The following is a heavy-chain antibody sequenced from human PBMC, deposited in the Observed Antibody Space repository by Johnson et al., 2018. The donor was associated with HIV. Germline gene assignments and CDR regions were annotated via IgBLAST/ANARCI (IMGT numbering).Heavy chain of an antibody. D-gene: IGHD6-13*01. CDR3: VKGIDSSSWYAFDI. CDR1: GFTFSTYG. Sequence: QVQLVESGGGVVQPGRSLRLSCAASGFTFSTYGMHWVRQAPGKGLEWVAVIWYDGSKKYYADSVKGRFTISRDNSKNTLYLQMNSLRAEDTAVYYCVKGIDSSSWYAFDIWGQGTMVTVSS. J-gene: IGHJ3*02. CDR2: IWYDGSKK. V-gene: IGHV3-33*06.